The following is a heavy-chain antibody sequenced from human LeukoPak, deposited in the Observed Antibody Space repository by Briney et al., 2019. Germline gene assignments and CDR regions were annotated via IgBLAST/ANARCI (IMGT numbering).Heavy chain of an antibody. CDR2: IYYSGST. CDR1: GGSISSYY. V-gene: IGHV4-59*08. Sequence: PSETLSLTCTVSGGSISSYYWSWLRQPPGKGLEWIGYIYYSGSTNYNPSLKSRVTISVDTSKNQFSLKLSSVTAADTAVYYCARRRYGDYDYWGQGTLVTVSS. J-gene: IGHJ4*02. CDR3: ARRRYGDYDY. D-gene: IGHD4-17*01.